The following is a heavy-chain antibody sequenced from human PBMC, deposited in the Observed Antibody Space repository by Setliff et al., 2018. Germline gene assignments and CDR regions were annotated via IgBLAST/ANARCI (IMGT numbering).Heavy chain of an antibody. CDR3: ATSDWYAAFDH. CDR1: GFTFTNYW. J-gene: IGHJ4*02. D-gene: IGHD6-19*01. CDR2: IKQDESEK. V-gene: IGHV3-7*01. Sequence: PGGSLRLSCAASGFTFTNYWINWVRQAPGKGLEWVANIKQDESEKHYVGSVKGRFTICRDTARNSVYLQMNSLRAEDAAVYYCATSDWYAAFDHWGQGTLVTVSS.